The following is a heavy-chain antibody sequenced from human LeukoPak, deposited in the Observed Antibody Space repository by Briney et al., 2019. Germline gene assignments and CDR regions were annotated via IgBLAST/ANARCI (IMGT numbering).Heavy chain of an antibody. CDR2: IYPGDSDT. D-gene: IGHD3-22*01. J-gene: IGHJ6*02. Sequence: GESLKISCKGSGYSFPNYWIGWVRQMPGKGLEWMGIIYPGDSDTRYSPSFQGQVTISADKSISIAYLQWSSLKASDTAMYYCPRLCSPMTASRCCYGMDVWGQGTTVTVSS. V-gene: IGHV5-51*01. CDR3: PRLCSPMTASRCCYGMDV. CDR1: GYSFPNYW.